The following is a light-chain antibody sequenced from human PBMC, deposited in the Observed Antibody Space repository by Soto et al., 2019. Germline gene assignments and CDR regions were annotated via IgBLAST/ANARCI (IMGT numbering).Light chain of an antibody. CDR3: SSYTDRKNLV. CDR2: DVT. Sequence: QSALTQSPSASGSPGQSVTISCTGTSSDIGGYNSVSWYQQHPGKAPKVMIYDVTKRPSGVPDRFSGSKSGNTASLTVSVLQAEDEADYYCSSYTDRKNLVFGTGTKLTVL. J-gene: IGLJ1*01. CDR1: SSDIGGYNS. V-gene: IGLV2-8*01.